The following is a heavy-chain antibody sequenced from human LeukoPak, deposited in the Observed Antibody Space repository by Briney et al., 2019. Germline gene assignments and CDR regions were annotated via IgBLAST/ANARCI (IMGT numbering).Heavy chain of an antibody. CDR3: ARDGYGFGAFDY. Sequence: PGGSLRLSCAASGFTFSRSWVHWVRQAPGKGLVGVSCISTDGARTIYGDSVKGRFTISRDNAKKTLFLKMNSLRAEDTAVYYCARDGYGFGAFDYWGQGTLVTVSS. J-gene: IGHJ4*02. CDR1: GFTFSRSW. V-gene: IGHV3-74*01. CDR2: ISTDGART. D-gene: IGHD5-18*01.